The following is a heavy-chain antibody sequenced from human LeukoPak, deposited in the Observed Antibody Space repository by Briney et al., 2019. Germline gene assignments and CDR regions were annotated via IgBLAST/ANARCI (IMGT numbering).Heavy chain of an antibody. Sequence: SETLSLTCTVSGGSISISSYYWGWIRQPPGKGLEWIGSIYYSGSTYYNPSLKSRVTISVDTSKNQFSLKLSSVTAADTAVYYCASTPWPYCSSTSCRWGMDVWGKGTTVTVSS. CDR1: GGSISISSYY. V-gene: IGHV4-39*01. CDR2: IYYSGST. D-gene: IGHD2-2*01. CDR3: ASTPWPYCSSTSCRWGMDV. J-gene: IGHJ6*04.